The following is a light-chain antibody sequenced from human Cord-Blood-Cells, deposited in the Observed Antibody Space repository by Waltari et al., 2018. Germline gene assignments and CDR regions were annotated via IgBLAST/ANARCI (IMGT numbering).Light chain of an antibody. J-gene: IGLJ3*02. CDR3: NSRDSRGNHWV. V-gene: IGLV3-19*01. Sequence: SSELTQDPAVSVALGQTVRITCQGDSLRSYYASWYQQKPGQAPVLVISGKNNRPSGIPDRFFGSSSGITASLTITGAQAEDEADYYCNSRDSRGNHWVFGGGTKLTVL. CDR1: SLRSYY. CDR2: GKN.